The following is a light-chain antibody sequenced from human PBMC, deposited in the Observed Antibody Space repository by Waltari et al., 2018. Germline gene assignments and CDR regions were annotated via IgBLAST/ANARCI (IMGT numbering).Light chain of an antibody. CDR3: QQYDNWPPYT. Sequence: EIVMTQSPATLSVSPGESATLSCRPSQSVSRNLAWYQQKPGQAPRLLIFGASTRATGIPDRFSGNGSGTDFTLTISSLQSEDFAVYYCQQYDNWPPYTFGQGTKLEIK. CDR2: GAS. CDR1: QSVSRN. V-gene: IGKV3-15*01. J-gene: IGKJ2*01.